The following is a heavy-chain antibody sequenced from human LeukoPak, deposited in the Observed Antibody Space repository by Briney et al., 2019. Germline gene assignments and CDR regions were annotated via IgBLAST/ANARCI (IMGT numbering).Heavy chain of an antibody. D-gene: IGHD2-15*01. CDR3: VSRRCSGGSCLPYYFDY. CDR2: IYYSGST. CDR1: GGSISSYY. J-gene: IGHJ4*02. Sequence: SETLSLTCTVSGGSISSYYWSCIRQPPGKGLEWIGYIYYSGSTSYNPSLKSRVTISVDTSKNQFSLKLSSVTAADTAVYYCVSRRCSGGSCLPYYFDYWGQRTLVTVSS. V-gene: IGHV4-59*08.